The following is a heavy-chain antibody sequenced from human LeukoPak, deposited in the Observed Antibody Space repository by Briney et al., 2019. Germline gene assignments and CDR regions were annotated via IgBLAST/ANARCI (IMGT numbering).Heavy chain of an antibody. J-gene: IGHJ4*02. CDR1: GFTFSSYA. D-gene: IGHD3-3*01. CDR2: ISYDGSNK. CDR3: AKSYDFWSGYYPFFDY. V-gene: IGHV3-30-3*01. Sequence: PGGSLRLSCAASGFTFSSYAMHWVRQAPGKGLEWVAVISYDGSNKYYADSVKGRFTISRDNSKNTLYLQMNSLRAEDTAVYYCAKSYDFWSGYYPFFDYWGQGTLVTVSS.